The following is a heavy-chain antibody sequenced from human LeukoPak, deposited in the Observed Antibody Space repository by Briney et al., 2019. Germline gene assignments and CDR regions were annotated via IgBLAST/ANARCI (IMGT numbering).Heavy chain of an antibody. V-gene: IGHV3-23*01. CDR1: GFTLSSYA. CDR3: ARDQGDSSSWYSLGAFDI. J-gene: IGHJ3*02. Sequence: GGSLRLSCAASGFTLSSYAMSWVRQAPGKGLEWVSAISGSGGSTYYADSVKGRFTISRDNAKNSLYLRMNSLRDEDTAVYYCARDQGDSSSWYSLGAFDIWGQGTMVTVSS. CDR2: ISGSGGST. D-gene: IGHD6-13*01.